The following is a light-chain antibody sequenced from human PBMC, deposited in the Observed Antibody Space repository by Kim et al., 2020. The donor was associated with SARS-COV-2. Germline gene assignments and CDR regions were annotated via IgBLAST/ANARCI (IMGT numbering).Light chain of an antibody. CDR1: STDVNTYNY. CDR3: TSYGGSNNVM. CDR2: EVR. V-gene: IGLV2-8*01. J-gene: IGLJ3*02. Sequence: GQSVTISCTGTSTDVNTYNYVSGYQQHPGKAPKRLIYEVRKRPSGVPDRFSGSKSGDTASLTVSGLQAEDEADYFCTSYGGSNNVMFGGGTQLTVL.